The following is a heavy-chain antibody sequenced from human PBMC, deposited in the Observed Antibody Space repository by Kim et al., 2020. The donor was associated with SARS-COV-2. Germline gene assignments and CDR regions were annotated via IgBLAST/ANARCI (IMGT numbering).Heavy chain of an antibody. J-gene: IGHJ3*02. Sequence: SQTLSLTCTVSGGSISSSSYYWGWIRQPPGKGLEWIGSIYYSGSTYYNPSLKSRVTIPVDTSKNQFSLKLSSVTAADTAVYCCAGRIVVVPAASETTFAFDIWGQGTMVTVSS. CDR1: GGSISSSSYY. CDR2: IYYSGST. V-gene: IGHV4-39*01. D-gene: IGHD2-2*01. CDR3: AGRIVVVPAASETTFAFDI.